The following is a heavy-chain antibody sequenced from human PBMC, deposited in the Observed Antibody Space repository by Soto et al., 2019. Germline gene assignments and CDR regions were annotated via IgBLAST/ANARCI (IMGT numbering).Heavy chain of an antibody. Sequence: GGSLRLSCAASGFTFSSYSMNWVRQAPGKGLEWVSYISSSSSTIYYADSVKGRFTISRDNAKNSLYLQMNSLRDEDTAVYYCARSLLGSSGYYDSQRDTSAKARVWGKGTTVTVSS. V-gene: IGHV3-48*02. CDR1: GFTFSSYS. CDR3: ARSLLGSSGYYDSQRDTSAKARV. CDR2: ISSSSSTI. J-gene: IGHJ6*04. D-gene: IGHD3-22*01.